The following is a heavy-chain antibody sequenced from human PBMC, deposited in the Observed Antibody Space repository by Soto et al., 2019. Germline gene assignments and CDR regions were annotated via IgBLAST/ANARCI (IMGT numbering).Heavy chain of an antibody. Sequence: QVQLVQSGAEVKKPGSSVKVSCKASGGTFSSYAISWVRQAPGQGLEWMGGIIPIFGTANYAQKFQGRVTITADDGASTAYMELSSLRSDDTAVYYCVRVALYCSGGSWYSIYYYYGMDVWGQGTTVTVSS. CDR2: IIPIFGTA. CDR3: VRVALYCSGGSWYSIYYYYGMDV. J-gene: IGHJ6*01. D-gene: IGHD2-15*01. V-gene: IGHV1-69*01. CDR1: GGTFSSYA.